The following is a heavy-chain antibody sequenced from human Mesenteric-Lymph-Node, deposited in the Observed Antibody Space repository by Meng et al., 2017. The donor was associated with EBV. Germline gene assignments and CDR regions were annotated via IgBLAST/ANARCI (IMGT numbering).Heavy chain of an antibody. V-gene: IGHV1-69*06. J-gene: IGHJ4*02. CDR2: IIPIFGTT. CDR1: GGSFIKYV. D-gene: IGHD3-3*01. Sequence: QVQVVQSGAEVKKPGSSVKVSFKASGGSFIKYVISWVRQAPGQGLEWMGGIIPIFGTTKYAQRFQDRVTITADTSMSTAYMELSSLRSEDTAVFYCVVYYDFWSGYYTGDDYWGQGTLVTVYS. CDR3: VVYYDFWSGYYTGDDY.